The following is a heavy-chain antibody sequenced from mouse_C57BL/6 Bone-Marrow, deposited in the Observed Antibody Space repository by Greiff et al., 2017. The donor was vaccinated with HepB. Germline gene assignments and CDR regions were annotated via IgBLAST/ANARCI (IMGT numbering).Heavy chain of an antibody. CDR1: GYTFTSYW. V-gene: IGHV1-55*01. J-gene: IGHJ3*01. D-gene: IGHD2-1*01. Sequence: QVQLQQPGAELVKPGASVKMSCKASGYTFTSYWITWVKQRPGQGLGWIGDIYPGSGSTNYNEKFRSKAPLTGDTSSSTAYRQLSSLTSEDSAVYYCARDGNRFAYWGRGTRVTVSA. CDR2: IYPGSGST. CDR3: ARDGNRFAY.